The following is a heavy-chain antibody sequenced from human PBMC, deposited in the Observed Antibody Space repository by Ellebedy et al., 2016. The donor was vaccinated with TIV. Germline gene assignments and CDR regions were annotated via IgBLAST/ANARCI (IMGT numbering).Heavy chain of an antibody. D-gene: IGHD2-2*01. CDR1: GYTFTSYG. CDR2: ISAYNGNT. Sequence: ASVKVSXXASGYTFTSYGISWVRQAPGQGLEWMGWISAYNGNTNYAQKLQGRVTMTTDTSTSTAYMELRSLRSDDTAVYYCARDLIGHQLLVPEYYYGMDVWGQGTTVTVSS. J-gene: IGHJ6*02. CDR3: ARDLIGHQLLVPEYYYGMDV. V-gene: IGHV1-18*01.